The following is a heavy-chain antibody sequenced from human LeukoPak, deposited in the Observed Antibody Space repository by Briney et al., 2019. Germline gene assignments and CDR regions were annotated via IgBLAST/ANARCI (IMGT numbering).Heavy chain of an antibody. V-gene: IGHV4-59*01. J-gene: IGHJ4*01. CDR3: AREFTGL. CDR1: GGSLSSYY. D-gene: IGHD2-21*01. CDR2: IYYSGST. Sequence: SETMSLTCTVSGGSLSSYYWSWIRPPPGKGLEWIGYIYYSGSTNYNPSLKSRVTISVDTSKNQFSLKLSSVTAADTAVYYCAREFTGLWGQGTLVTVSS.